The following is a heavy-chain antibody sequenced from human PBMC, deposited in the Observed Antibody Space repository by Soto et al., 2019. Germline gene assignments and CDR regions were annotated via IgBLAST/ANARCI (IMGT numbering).Heavy chain of an antibody. CDR2: IYYSGST. V-gene: IGHV4-30-4*01. CDR3: ARALLWFGELLMVFDY. Sequence: QVQLQESGPGLVKPSQTLSLTCTVSGGSISSGDYYWSWIRQPPGKGLEWIGYIYYSGSTYYNPSLKRRVTISVDTSKNQFSLKLSSVTAADTAVYYCARALLWFGELLMVFDYWGHGTLVTVSS. J-gene: IGHJ4*01. D-gene: IGHD3-10*01. CDR1: GGSISSGDYY.